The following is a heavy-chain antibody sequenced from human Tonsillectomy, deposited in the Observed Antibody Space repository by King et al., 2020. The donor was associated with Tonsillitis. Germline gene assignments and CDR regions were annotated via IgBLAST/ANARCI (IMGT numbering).Heavy chain of an antibody. Sequence: QLQLQESGPGLVKPSETLSLTCTVSGDSMRSDTYFWGWVRQPPGKGLEWIGSFSYSGQTYYNLSLTSRVSISEDTSKNQFSLRLSSVTAADTAVYYCARIRLQITGIFDSWGQGTLVTVSS. CDR1: GDSMRSDTYF. CDR3: ARIRLQITGIFDS. V-gene: IGHV4-39*01. D-gene: IGHD3-10*01. J-gene: IGHJ4*02. CDR2: FSYSGQT.